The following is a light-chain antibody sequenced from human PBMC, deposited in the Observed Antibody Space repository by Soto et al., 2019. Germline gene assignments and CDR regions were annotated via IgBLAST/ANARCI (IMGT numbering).Light chain of an antibody. CDR2: AVS. J-gene: IGLJ1*01. Sequence: ALTPPGSVSGSPGQWITSSCSGTSSDIGSYNHVAWYQQFPGKSPKLMIYAVSDRPPGVSDRFSGSKSGITASLTISGLQTEDQADYYCPSYTDSQSYLFGTGTKVTV. CDR1: SSDIGSYNH. CDR3: PSYTDSQSYL. V-gene: IGLV2-14*03.